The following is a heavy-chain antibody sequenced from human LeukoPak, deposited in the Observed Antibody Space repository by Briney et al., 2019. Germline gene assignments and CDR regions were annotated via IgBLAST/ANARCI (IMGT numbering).Heavy chain of an antibody. CDR3: ARLPSGIVVARSAFDI. Sequence: SETLSLTCAVYGGSFSGYYWSWIRQPPGKGLEWIGEINHSGSTNYNPSLKSRVTISVDTSKNQFSLKLSSVTAADTAVYYCARLPSGIVVARSAFDIWGQGTMVTVSS. J-gene: IGHJ3*02. D-gene: IGHD3-22*01. CDR1: GGSFSGYY. V-gene: IGHV4-34*01. CDR2: INHSGST.